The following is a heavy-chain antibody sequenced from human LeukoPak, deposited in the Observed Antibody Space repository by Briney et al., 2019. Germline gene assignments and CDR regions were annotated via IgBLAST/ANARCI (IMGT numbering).Heavy chain of an antibody. V-gene: IGHV3-21*01. J-gene: IGHJ6*03. D-gene: IGHD5-18*01. CDR3: AGLSLDTAMVDYYYYYYMDV. Sequence: PGGSLRLSCAASGFTFSSYSMNWVRQAPGKGLEWVSSISSSSSYIYYADSVKGRFTISRDNAKNSLYLQMNSLRAEDTAVYYCAGLSLDTAMVDYYYYYYMDVWGKGTTVTVSS. CDR1: GFTFSSYS. CDR2: ISSSSSYI.